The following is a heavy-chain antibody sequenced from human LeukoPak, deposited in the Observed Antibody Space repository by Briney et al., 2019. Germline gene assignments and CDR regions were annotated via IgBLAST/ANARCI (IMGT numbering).Heavy chain of an antibody. CDR1: GFTVSSNY. V-gene: IGHV3-66*01. CDR3: ARDTRGDSSGYDAFDI. D-gene: IGHD3-22*01. J-gene: IGHJ3*02. CDR2: IYSGGST. Sequence: GGSLRLSCAASGFTVSSNYMSWVRQAPGKGLEWVSVIYSGGSTYYADSVKGRFTISRDNSKNTLYLQMNSLRAEDTAVYYCARDTRGDSSGYDAFDIWGQGTMVTVSS.